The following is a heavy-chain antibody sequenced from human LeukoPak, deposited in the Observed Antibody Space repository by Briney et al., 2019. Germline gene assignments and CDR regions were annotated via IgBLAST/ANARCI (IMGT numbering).Heavy chain of an antibody. CDR1: VFTFSDYW. V-gene: IGHV3-7*01. CDR3: ARDQVGGHYQF. J-gene: IGHJ4*02. CDR2: IREDGRKA. Sequence: GGSLRLSCAASVFTFSDYWMTWVRQAPWKGPEWVANIREDGRKAYNVGSVMGRFTISRDNVKNSVYLQMNYLRAEDTAVYYCARDQVGGHYQFWGQGALVAVSS. D-gene: IGHD2-21*02.